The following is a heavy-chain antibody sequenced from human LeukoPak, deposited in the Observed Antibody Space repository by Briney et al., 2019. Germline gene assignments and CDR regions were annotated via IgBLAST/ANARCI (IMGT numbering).Heavy chain of an antibody. J-gene: IGHJ4*02. CDR1: GFTFSSYE. Sequence: GGSLRLSCAASGFTFSSYEMNWVRQAPGKGLEWVSYISSSGSTIYYADSVEGRFTISRDNAKNSLYLQMNSLRAEDTAVYYCARVGAYNWNYICDSWGQGTLVTVSS. V-gene: IGHV3-48*03. CDR3: ARVGAYNWNYICDS. D-gene: IGHD1-7*01. CDR2: ISSSGSTI.